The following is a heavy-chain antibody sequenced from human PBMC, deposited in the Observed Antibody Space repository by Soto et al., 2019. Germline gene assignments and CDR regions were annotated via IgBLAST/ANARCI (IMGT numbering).Heavy chain of an antibody. J-gene: IGHJ6*02. D-gene: IGHD6-6*01. Sequence: QEQLVESGGGVVQPGRPLRLSCAASEFTFSPYPMHWVRQAPGKGLEWVAVISFDGATKYYADSVKGRFAISRDNSMNTLYLQMNSLRTEDTAVYYCAKDQSASSNSYHAMDVWGPGTTVTVSS. CDR3: AKDQSASSNSYHAMDV. CDR1: EFTFSPYP. CDR2: ISFDGATK. V-gene: IGHV3-30*09.